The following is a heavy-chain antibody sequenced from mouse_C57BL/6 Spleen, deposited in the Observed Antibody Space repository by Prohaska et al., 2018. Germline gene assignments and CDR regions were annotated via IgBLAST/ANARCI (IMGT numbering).Heavy chain of an antibody. CDR2: IDPSDSEK. CDR1: GYTFTSYL. V-gene: IGHV1-52*01. J-gene: IGHJ3*01. CDR3: AIYGSATGFAY. D-gene: IGHD1-1*01. Sequence: QVQLQQPGAELVRPGSSVKLSCKASGYTFTSYLMHWVKPSPIQGLEWIGNIDPSDSEKHYNQKLKEKATLTVDKSSSTAYMQLSSLTSEDSAVYYCAIYGSATGFAYWGQGTLVTVSA.